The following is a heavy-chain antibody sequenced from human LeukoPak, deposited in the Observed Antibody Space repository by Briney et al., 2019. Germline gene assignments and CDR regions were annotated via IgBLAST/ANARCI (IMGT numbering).Heavy chain of an antibody. CDR3: ARGAMVRGVINFDP. Sequence: PSQTLSLTCTVSGGSISSGGYYWSWIRQPPGKGLEWIGYIYHSGSTYYNPSLKSRVTISVDRSKNQFSLKLSSVTAADTAVYYCARGAMVRGVINFDPWGQGTLVTVSS. CDR2: IYHSGST. J-gene: IGHJ5*02. CDR1: GGSISSGGYY. D-gene: IGHD3-10*01. V-gene: IGHV4-30-2*01.